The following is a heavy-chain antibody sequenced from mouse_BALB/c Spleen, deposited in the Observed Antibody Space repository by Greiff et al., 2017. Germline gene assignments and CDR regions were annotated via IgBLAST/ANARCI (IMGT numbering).Heavy chain of an antibody. V-gene: IGHV1S81*02. CDR1: GYTFTSYY. J-gene: IGHJ2*01. D-gene: IGHD2-1*01. Sequence: VQLQQPGAELVKPGASVKLSCKASGYTFTSYYMYWVKQRPGQGLEWIGGINPSNGGTNFNEKFKSKATLTVDKSSSTAYMQLSSLTSEDSAVYYCTTYGNYLFDYWGQGTTLTVSS. CDR3: TTYGNYLFDY. CDR2: INPSNGGT.